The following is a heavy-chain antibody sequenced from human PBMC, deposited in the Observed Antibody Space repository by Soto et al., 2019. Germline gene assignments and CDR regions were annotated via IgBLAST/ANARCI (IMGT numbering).Heavy chain of an antibody. Sequence: PGGSLRLSCAASGFTFSSYWMSWVRQAPGKGLEWVANIKQDGSEKYYVDSVKGRFTISRDSSKNTLYLQMNSLRVDDTAVYYCASSVFDSGFLDPWGQGALVTVSS. J-gene: IGHJ5*02. V-gene: IGHV3-7*03. CDR1: GFTFSSYW. D-gene: IGHD3-10*01. CDR3: ASSVFDSGFLDP. CDR2: IKQDGSEK.